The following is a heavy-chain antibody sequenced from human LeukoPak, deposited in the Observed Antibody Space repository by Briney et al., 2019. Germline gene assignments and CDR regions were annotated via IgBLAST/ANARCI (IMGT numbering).Heavy chain of an antibody. Sequence: GGSLRLSCAASGFTFSSYAMHWVRQAPGKGLEWVAVISYDGSNKYYADSVKGRFTTSRDNAKNSLYLQMNSLRAEDTALYYCAKSSGNYLNYYYYMDVWGKGTTVTISS. D-gene: IGHD3-10*01. V-gene: IGHV3-30*04. CDR1: GFTFSSYA. CDR2: ISYDGSNK. CDR3: AKSSGNYLNYYYYMDV. J-gene: IGHJ6*03.